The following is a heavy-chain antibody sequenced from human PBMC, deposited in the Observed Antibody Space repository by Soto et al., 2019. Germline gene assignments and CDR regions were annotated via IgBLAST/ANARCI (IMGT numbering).Heavy chain of an antibody. V-gene: IGHV4-59*01. D-gene: IGHD3-3*01. CDR2: IYYSGST. CDR3: ARGSITIFGVVIPDAFDI. CDR1: GGSISSYY. Sequence: SETLSLTCTVSGGSISSYYWSWIRQPPGKGLEWIGYIYYSGSTNYNPSLKSRVTISVDTSKNQFSLKLSSVTAADTAVYYCARGSITIFGVVIPDAFDIWGQGTMVTVSS. J-gene: IGHJ3*02.